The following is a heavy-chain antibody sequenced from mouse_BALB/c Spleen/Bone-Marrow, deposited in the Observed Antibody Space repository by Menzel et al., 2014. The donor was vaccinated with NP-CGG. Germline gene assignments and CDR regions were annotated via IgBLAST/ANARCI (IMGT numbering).Heavy chain of an antibody. Sequence: VQLQQSGAELVKPGASVKLSCTPSGYTFTSYWIHWVKQRPGQGLEWIGEINPVNGRNDYNEKFKNKATLTVDKSSSTAYMQLSSLTSEDSAVYYCTRYYSWYFDVWGAGTTVTVSS. D-gene: IGHD1-1*01. CDR1: GYTFTSYW. CDR3: TRYYSWYFDV. V-gene: IGHV1S81*02. J-gene: IGHJ1*01. CDR2: INPVNGRN.